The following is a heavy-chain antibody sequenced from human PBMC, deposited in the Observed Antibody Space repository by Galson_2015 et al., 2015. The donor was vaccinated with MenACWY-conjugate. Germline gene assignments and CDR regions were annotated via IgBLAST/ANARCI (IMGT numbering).Heavy chain of an antibody. D-gene: IGHD3-10*01. J-gene: IGHJ4*01. Sequence: SVKVSCKASGYTFTSYYIHWVRQAPGQGLEWLGFINPSGGSTSYAQKFQGRVTMTRDTSTGTVYVDLSSLRSEDTAVYYCARNAASGLDYWGHGTLVTVSS. CDR1: GYTFTSYY. CDR3: ARNAASGLDY. V-gene: IGHV1-46*01. CDR2: INPSGGST.